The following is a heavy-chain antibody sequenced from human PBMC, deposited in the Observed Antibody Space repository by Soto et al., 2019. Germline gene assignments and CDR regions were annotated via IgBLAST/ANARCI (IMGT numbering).Heavy chain of an antibody. CDR3: ERGGYYGSGSYRYYYYGMDV. CDR1: GFTFSSYE. CDR2: ISSSGSTI. Sequence: GGSLRLSCAASGFTFSSYEMNWVRQAPGKGLEWVSYISSSGSTIYYADSVKGRFTISRDNAKNSLYLQMNSLRAEDTAVYYCERGGYYGSGSYRYYYYGMDVWGKGTTVPVSS. J-gene: IGHJ6*04. V-gene: IGHV3-48*03. D-gene: IGHD3-10*01.